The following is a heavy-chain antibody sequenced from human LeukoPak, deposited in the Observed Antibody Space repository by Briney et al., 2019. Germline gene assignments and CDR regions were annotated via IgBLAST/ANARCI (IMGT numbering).Heavy chain of an antibody. D-gene: IGHD3-10*01. V-gene: IGHV3-66*01. CDR2: IYSGGST. CDR1: EFSVGSNY. Sequence: GGSLRLSCAASEFSVGSNYMTWVRQAPGKGLEWVSLIYSGGSTYYADSVKGRFTISRDNSKNTLYLQMNSLRAEDTAVYFCARVIGFGELSLGHWGQGTLVTVSS. CDR3: ARVIGFGELSLGH. J-gene: IGHJ4*02.